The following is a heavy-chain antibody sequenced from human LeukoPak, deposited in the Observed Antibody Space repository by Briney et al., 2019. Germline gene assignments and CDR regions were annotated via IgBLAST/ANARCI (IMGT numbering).Heavy chain of an antibody. D-gene: IGHD6-13*01. Sequence: SETLSLTCTVSGGSISSYYWSWIRQPPGKGLEWIGYIYYSGSTNYNPSLKSRVTISVDTSKNQFSLKLSSVTAADTAVYYCASIAAAGTGGFDYWGRGTLVTVSS. CDR3: ASIAAAGTGGFDY. CDR2: IYYSGST. J-gene: IGHJ4*02. V-gene: IGHV4-59*08. CDR1: GGSISSYY.